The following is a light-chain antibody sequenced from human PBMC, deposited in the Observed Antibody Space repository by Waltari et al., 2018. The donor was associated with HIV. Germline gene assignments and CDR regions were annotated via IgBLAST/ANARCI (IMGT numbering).Light chain of an antibody. CDR3: QSYDSSLSGVV. CDR2: GNT. J-gene: IGLJ2*01. Sequence: QSVLTQPPSVSGAPGQRVTISCTGGSSNIGAGYDVHWYQQLPGTAPKLLIYGNTNQPAGVPDRFSGSKSGTSASLAITGLQAEDESDYYCQSYDSSLSGVVFGGGTKLTVL. V-gene: IGLV1-40*01. CDR1: SSNIGAGYD.